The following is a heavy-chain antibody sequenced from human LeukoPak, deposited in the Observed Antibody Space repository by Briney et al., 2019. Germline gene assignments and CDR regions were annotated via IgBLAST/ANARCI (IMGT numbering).Heavy chain of an antibody. D-gene: IGHD3/OR15-3a*01. V-gene: IGHV4-38-2*01. J-gene: IGHJ6*03. CDR1: GSDFSSGDY. Sequence: SGTLFLTCDVSGSDFSSGDYWGWIRQPPGKGLEHLGHVGFTAAASYNVSFEGRLTISADPSRMQFTLRLTRVTVADTAVYFCARVRSRRAPDWYMDVWGLGT. CDR3: ARVRSRRAPDWYMDV. CDR2: VGFTAAA.